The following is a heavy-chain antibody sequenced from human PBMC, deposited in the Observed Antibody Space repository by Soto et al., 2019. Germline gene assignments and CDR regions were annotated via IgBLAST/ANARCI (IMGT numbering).Heavy chain of an antibody. CDR1: GGSISSSNW. CDR2: IYHSGSN. Sequence: QVQLQESGPGLVKPSGTLSLTCAVSGGSISSSNWWSWVRQPPGKGLEWSGEIYHSGSNNHNPSLKSRVTISVYKSKNQFSLKLSSVTAADTAVYYCARRGIAARKEFDYWGQGTLVTVSS. J-gene: IGHJ4*02. CDR3: ARRGIAARKEFDY. D-gene: IGHD6-6*01. V-gene: IGHV4-4*02.